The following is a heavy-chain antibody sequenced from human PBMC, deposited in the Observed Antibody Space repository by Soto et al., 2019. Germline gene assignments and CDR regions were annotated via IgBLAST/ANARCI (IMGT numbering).Heavy chain of an antibody. D-gene: IGHD6-13*01. CDR1: GYTFTGFL. J-gene: IGHJ4*02. CDR2: INPSGGST. CDR3: ARGWTYPYSSSWPDFDY. Sequence: VKVSCKASGYTFTGFLLHWVRQAPGQGLEWMGIINPSGGSTSYAQKFQGRVTMTRDTSTSTVYMELSSLRSEDTAVYYCARGWTYPYSSSWPDFDYWGQGTLVTVSS. V-gene: IGHV1-46*01.